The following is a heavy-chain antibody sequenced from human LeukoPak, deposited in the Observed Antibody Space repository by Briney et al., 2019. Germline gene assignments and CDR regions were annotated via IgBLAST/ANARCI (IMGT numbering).Heavy chain of an antibody. CDR1: GYTFTSYD. Sequence: GASVKVSCKASGYTFTSYDINWVRQATGQGLEWMRWMNPNRGNTGYAQKFQGRVTITRNTSISTAYMELSSLRSEDTAVYYCAIVDDFWSGYPSSYWGQGTLVTVSS. J-gene: IGHJ4*02. V-gene: IGHV1-8*03. CDR3: AIVDDFWSGYPSSY. CDR2: MNPNRGNT. D-gene: IGHD3-3*01.